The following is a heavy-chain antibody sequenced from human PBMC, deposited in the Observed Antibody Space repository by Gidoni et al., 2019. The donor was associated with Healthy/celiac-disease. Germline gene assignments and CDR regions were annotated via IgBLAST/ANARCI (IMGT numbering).Heavy chain of an antibody. D-gene: IGHD3-22*01. J-gene: IGHJ4*02. CDR2: ISAYNGNT. V-gene: IGHV1-18*01. CDR1: GYTFTSYG. Sequence: QVQLVQSGAEVKKPGASVKVSCKASGYTFTSYGISWVRQAPGQGLEWMGWISAYNGNTNYAQKLQSRVTMTTDTSTSTAYMELRSLRSDDTAVYYCARAVTYDSSGYYYGLFDYWGQGTLVTVSS. CDR3: ARAVTYDSSGYYYGLFDY.